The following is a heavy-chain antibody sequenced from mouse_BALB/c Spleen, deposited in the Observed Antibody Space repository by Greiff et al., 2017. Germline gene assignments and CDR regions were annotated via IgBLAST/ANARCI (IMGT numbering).Heavy chain of an antibody. CDR2: ISNGGGST. J-gene: IGHJ1*01. Sequence: EVKVVESGGGLVQPGGSLKLSCAASGFTFSSYTMSWVRQTPEKRLEWVAYISNGGGSTYYPDTVKGRFTISRDNAKNTLYLQMSSLKSEDTAMYYCARLRDSYWYCDVWGAGTTVTVSS. V-gene: IGHV5-12-2*01. CDR1: GFTFSSYT. CDR3: ARLRDSYWYCDV. D-gene: IGHD3-3*01.